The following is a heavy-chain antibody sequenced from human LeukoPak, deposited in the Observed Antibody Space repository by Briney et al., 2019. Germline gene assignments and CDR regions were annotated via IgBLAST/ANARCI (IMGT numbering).Heavy chain of an antibody. V-gene: IGHV1-2*02. J-gene: IGHJ6*03. Sequence: GASVKVSCKASGYSFTGYYMHWVRQAPGQGLEWMGWINPNSGGTNYAQKLQGRVTTTRDTSISTAYMELSRLRPDDTAVYYCARAPKYYYYMDVWGKGTTVTVSS. CDR3: ARAPKYYYYMDV. CDR2: INPNSGGT. CDR1: GYSFTGYY.